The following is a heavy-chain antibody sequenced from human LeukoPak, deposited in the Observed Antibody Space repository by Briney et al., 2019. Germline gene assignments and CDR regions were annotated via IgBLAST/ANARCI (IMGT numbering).Heavy chain of an antibody. Sequence: GGSLRLSCAASGFTFSNYAMSWVRQAPGKGLEWVSAIIGSSTSTYYADSVKGRFTISRDNSRNTVYLQMNSLRADDTAVYYCAKGLSAVTTVFQHWGQGTQVTVSS. CDR3: AKGLSAVTTVFQH. J-gene: IGHJ1*01. CDR2: IIGSSTST. CDR1: GFTFSNYA. D-gene: IGHD4-17*01. V-gene: IGHV3-23*01.